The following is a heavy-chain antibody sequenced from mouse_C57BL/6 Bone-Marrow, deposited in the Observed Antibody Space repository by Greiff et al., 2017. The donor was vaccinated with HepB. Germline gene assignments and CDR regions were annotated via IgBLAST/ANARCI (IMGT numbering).Heavy chain of an antibody. CDR1: GFSLTSYA. CDR2: IWTGGGT. J-gene: IGHJ2*01. V-gene: IGHV2-9-1*01. Sequence: VKLMESGPGLVAPSPSLSITCTVSGFSLTSYAISWVRQPPGKGLEWLGVIWTGGGTNYNSALNSRLSISKDNSKSQVFLKMNSLQTDDTARYYCARTLYYFDYWGQGTTLTVSS. CDR3: ARTLYYFDY.